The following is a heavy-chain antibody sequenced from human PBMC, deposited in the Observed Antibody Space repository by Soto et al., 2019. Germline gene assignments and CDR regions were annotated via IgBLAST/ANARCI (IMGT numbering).Heavy chain of an antibody. V-gene: IGHV4-59*01. J-gene: IGHJ6*02. Sequence: PSETLSLTCTVSGGSISSYYWSWIRQPPGKGLEWIGYIYYSGSTNYNPSLKSRVTISVDTSKNQFSLKLSSVTAADTAVYYCARDKYYVMDVWGQGTTVTVSS. CDR3: ARDKYYVMDV. CDR1: GGSISSYY. CDR2: IYYSGST.